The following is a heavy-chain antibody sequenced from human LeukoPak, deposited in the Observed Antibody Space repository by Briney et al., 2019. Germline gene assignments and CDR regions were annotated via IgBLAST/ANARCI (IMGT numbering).Heavy chain of an antibody. CDR3: ARGCSSTSCYGPNXAFDX. D-gene: IGHD2-2*01. J-gene: IGHJ3*02. V-gene: IGHV4-30-4*08. CDR1: GGSISSGDYY. CDR2: IYYSGST. Sequence: SETLSLTCTVSGGSISSGDYYWSWIRQPLGKGLEWIGYIYYSGSTYYNPSLKSRVTMSVDTSKNQFSLKLSSVTAADTAVYYCARGCSSTSCYGPNXAFDXXGQGTXVTVS.